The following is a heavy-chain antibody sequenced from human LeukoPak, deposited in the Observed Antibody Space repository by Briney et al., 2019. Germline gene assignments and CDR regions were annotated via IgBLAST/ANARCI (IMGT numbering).Heavy chain of an antibody. D-gene: IGHD4-17*01. V-gene: IGHV3-21*01. Sequence: GGSLRLSCAASGFTFSSYSMNWVRQAPGKGLEWVSSISSSSSYIYYADSVKGRFTSSRDNAKNSLYLQMNSLRAEDTAVYYCARDSATVTSTSSWFDPWGQGTLVTVSS. CDR1: GFTFSSYS. CDR3: ARDSATVTSTSSWFDP. J-gene: IGHJ5*02. CDR2: ISSSSSYI.